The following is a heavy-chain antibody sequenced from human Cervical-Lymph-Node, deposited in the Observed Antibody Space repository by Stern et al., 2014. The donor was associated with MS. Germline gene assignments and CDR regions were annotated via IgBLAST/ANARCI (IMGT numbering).Heavy chain of an antibody. V-gene: IGHV3-30*04. Sequence: VQLVQSGGGVVQPGRSLSLSCAASGFTFSTYAMHWVRQSPGQGMEWVAVISNDGRNEYYVGSVNGRFTISRDNSQNTLYLEMNSLRAEDTAMYYCARDGGAGWYDYWGQGTLVTVSS. J-gene: IGHJ4*02. CDR3: ARDGGAGWYDY. D-gene: IGHD6-19*01. CDR1: GFTFSTYA. CDR2: ISNDGRNE.